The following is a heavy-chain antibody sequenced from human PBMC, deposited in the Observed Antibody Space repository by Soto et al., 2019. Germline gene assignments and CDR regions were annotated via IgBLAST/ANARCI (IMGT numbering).Heavy chain of an antibody. J-gene: IGHJ4*02. Sequence: ASVKVSCKASGYTFTSYGISWVRQAPGQGLEWMGWISAYNGNTNYAQKLQGRVTMTTDTSTSTAYMELRSLRSDDTAVYYCARAFSVRTTYYYDSSGKGQVWGQGTLVTVSS. CDR3: ARAFSVRTTYYYDSSGKGQV. D-gene: IGHD3-22*01. V-gene: IGHV1-18*01. CDR2: ISAYNGNT. CDR1: GYTFTSYG.